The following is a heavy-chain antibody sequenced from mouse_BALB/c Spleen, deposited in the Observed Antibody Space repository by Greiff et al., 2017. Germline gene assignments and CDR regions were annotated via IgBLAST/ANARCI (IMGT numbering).Heavy chain of an antibody. CDR2: IWAGGST. D-gene: IGHD1-1*01. CDR3: ARAGGSDYLDY. CDR1: GFSLTSYG. V-gene: IGHV2-9*02. Sequence: QVQLKESGPGLVAPSQSLSITCTVSGFSLTSYGVHWVRQPPGKGLEWLGVIWAGGSTNYNSALMSRLSISKDNSKSQVFLKMNSLQTDDTAMYYCARAGGSDYLDYWGQGTTLTVSS. J-gene: IGHJ2*01.